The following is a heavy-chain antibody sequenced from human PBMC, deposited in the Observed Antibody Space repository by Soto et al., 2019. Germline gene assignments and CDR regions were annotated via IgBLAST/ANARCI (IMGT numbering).Heavy chain of an antibody. V-gene: IGHV3-30*18. J-gene: IGHJ6*02. CDR1: GFTFSSYG. D-gene: IGHD3-9*01. CDR2: ISYDGSNK. Sequence: GGSLRLSCAASGFTFSSYGMHWVRQAPGKGLEWVAVISYDGSNKYYADSVKGRFTISRDNSKNTLYLQMNSLRAEDTAVYYCAKKDWRDWCMDVWGQGTTVTVSS. CDR3: AKKDWRDWCMDV.